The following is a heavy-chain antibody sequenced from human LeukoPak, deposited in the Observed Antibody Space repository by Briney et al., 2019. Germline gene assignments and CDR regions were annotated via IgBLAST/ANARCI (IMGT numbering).Heavy chain of an antibody. CDR1: GGSVSSSNFY. CDR2: FYSGSS. D-gene: IGHD1-26*01. V-gene: IGHV4-39*07. J-gene: IGHJ3*02. CDR3: AEGGVGPTTDAFDI. Sequence: SETLSLTCSVSGGSVSSSNFYWGWVRQAPGKGLEWIGSFYSGSSFHNPSLKSRVLMSGDKSKNHLSLKLRSVTAADTAVYYRAEGGVGPTTDAFDIWGRGTMVTVSS.